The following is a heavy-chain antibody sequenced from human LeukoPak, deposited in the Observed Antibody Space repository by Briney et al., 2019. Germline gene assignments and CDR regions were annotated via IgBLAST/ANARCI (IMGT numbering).Heavy chain of an antibody. Sequence: SETLSLTCTVSGGSISCGDYYWSWIRQPPGKGLEWIGEINHSGSTNYNPSLKSRVTISVDTSKNQFSLKLSSVTAADTAVYYCARGRYGDYFGYWGQGTLVTVSS. CDR3: ARGRYGDYFGY. J-gene: IGHJ4*02. CDR2: INHSGST. D-gene: IGHD4-17*01. CDR1: GGSISCGDYY. V-gene: IGHV4-34*01.